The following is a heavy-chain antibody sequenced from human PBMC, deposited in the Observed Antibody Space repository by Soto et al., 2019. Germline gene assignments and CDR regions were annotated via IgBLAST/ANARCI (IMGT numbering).Heavy chain of an antibody. V-gene: IGHV4-31*03. CDR1: GGSISSGSYY. D-gene: IGHD5-12*01. J-gene: IGHJ5*02. Sequence: NPSETLSLTCTVSGGSISSGSYYWSWSRQRPGQGLEWIGYISYSGSTYYNPSLKSRLTISADTSKNQFSLKLSSVTAADTAVYYCARGTGDGYNYAPWFDPWSQGTLVTVSS. CDR3: ARGTGDGYNYAPWFDP. CDR2: ISYSGST.